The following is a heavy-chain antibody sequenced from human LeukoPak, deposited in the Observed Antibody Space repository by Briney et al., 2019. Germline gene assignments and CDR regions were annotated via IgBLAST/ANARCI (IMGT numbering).Heavy chain of an antibody. CDR1: WDTASSNSRS. Sequence: SQTLSLTFAISWDTASSNSRSWNCIRQSPSRGLEWLGRTFYRSKWYNDYAVSVKSRITFNPDTSNNQYSLKLNSVTPEDTAVYYCASGHHISSCRFDYWGQGTLVTVSS. J-gene: IGHJ4*02. CDR3: ASGHHISSCRFDY. V-gene: IGHV6-1*01. D-gene: IGHD6-13*01. CDR2: TFYRSKWYN.